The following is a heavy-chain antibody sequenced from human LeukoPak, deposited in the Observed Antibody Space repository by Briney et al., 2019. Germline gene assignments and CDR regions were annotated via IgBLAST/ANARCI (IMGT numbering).Heavy chain of an antibody. V-gene: IGHV3-15*01. CDR3: TTDWRGYTYYYDSSGYDTFDY. CDR2: IKSKTDGGTT. CDR1: GFTFSNAW. J-gene: IGHJ4*02. Sequence: GGSLRLSCAASGFTFSNAWMSWVRQAPGKGLEWVGRIKSKTDGGTTDYAAPVKGRFTISRDDSKNTLYLQMNSLKTEDTAVYYCTTDWRGYTYYYDSSGYDTFDYWGQGTLVTVSS. D-gene: IGHD3-22*01.